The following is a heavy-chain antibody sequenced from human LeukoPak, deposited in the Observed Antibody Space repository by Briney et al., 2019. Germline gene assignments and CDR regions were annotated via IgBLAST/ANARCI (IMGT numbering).Heavy chain of an antibody. Sequence: SETLSLTCTVSGVSISSYYWSWLRQPPGKGLEWIGCIYYSGSTNYNPSLKSRVTISVDTSKNQFSLKMSSVTAADTAVYYCARFDGYYGMDVWGKGTTVTVSS. D-gene: IGHD5-24*01. CDR2: IYYSGST. CDR3: ARFDGYYGMDV. CDR1: GVSISSYY. J-gene: IGHJ6*04. V-gene: IGHV4-59*01.